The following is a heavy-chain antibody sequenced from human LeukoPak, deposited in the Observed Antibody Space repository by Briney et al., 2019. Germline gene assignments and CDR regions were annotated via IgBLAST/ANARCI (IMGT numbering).Heavy chain of an antibody. CDR2: ISSSGGT. J-gene: IGHJ3*02. CDR1: GGFITSSYY. D-gene: IGHD5-24*01. Sequence: SETLSLICTVSGGFITSSYYWGWIRQPPGKGLEWIGRISSSGGTYYNPSLKSRFTMSVDTSKSQFSLKLHPVTAADAAVYSCARQERRDGSPKGCFDIWGQGTMVTVSS. V-gene: IGHV4-39*01. CDR3: ARQERRDGSPKGCFDI.